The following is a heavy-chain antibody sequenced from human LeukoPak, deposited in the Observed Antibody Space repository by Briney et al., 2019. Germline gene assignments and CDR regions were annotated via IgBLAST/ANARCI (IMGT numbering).Heavy chain of an antibody. CDR1: GFTFSSYG. J-gene: IGHJ4*02. CDR2: IRYDGSNK. V-gene: IGHV3-30*02. Sequence: GGCLRLSCAASGFTFSSYGMHWVRQAPGKGLGWVAFIRYDGSNKYYADSVKGGFTISRDNSKNTLYLQMNSLRAEDTAVYYCAKAYCSSTSCYIDYWGQGTLVTVSS. CDR3: AKAYCSSTSCYIDY. D-gene: IGHD2-2*01.